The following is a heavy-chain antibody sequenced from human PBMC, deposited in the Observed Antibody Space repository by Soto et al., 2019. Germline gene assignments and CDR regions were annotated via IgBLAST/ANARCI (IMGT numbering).Heavy chain of an antibody. CDR1: GYSISSGYY. Sequence: PSETLSRTCAVSGYSISSGYYWGWIRQPPGKGLEWIGSIYHSGSTYYNPSLKSRVTISVDTSKNQFSLKLSSVTAAETAVYYCAREVREVAGKGGYYYYAMDVWGQGTTVTVSS. CDR2: IYHSGST. V-gene: IGHV4-38-2*02. CDR3: AREVREVAGKGGYYYYAMDV. D-gene: IGHD6-19*01. J-gene: IGHJ6*02.